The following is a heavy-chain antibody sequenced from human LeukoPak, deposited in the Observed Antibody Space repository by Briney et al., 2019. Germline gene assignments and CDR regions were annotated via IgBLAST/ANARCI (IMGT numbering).Heavy chain of an antibody. CDR2: ISAYNGNT. CDR1: GYTFTSYG. V-gene: IGHV1-18*01. J-gene: IGHJ4*02. Sequence: ASVKVSCKASGYTFTSYGISWVRQAHGQGLEWMGWISAYNGNTNYAQKLQGRVTMTTDTSTSTAYMELRSLRSDDTAVYYCARGHSLRTQAAAGDFDYWGQGTLVTVSS. D-gene: IGHD6-13*01. CDR3: ARGHSLRTQAAAGDFDY.